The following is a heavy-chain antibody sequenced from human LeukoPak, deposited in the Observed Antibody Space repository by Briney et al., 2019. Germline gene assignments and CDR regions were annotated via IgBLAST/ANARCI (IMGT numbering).Heavy chain of an antibody. D-gene: IGHD3-22*01. CDR2: IFPGDSDT. Sequence: GESLKISCQGSGYSFTSYWIGWVRQMPGKGLKWLGIIFPGDSDTRYSPSFQGQVTISADKSISTAYLQWSSLKASDTAMYYCARTPSSGYYYLYYFDYWGQGTLVTVSS. V-gene: IGHV5-51*01. CDR1: GYSFTSYW. CDR3: ARTPSSGYYYLYYFDY. J-gene: IGHJ4*02.